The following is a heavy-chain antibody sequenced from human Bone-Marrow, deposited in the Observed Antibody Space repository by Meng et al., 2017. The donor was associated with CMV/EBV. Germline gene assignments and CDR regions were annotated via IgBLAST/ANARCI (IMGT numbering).Heavy chain of an antibody. D-gene: IGHD1-14*01. J-gene: IGHJ4*02. Sequence: GESLKISCAASGFTFSSYSMNWVRQAPGKGLEWVSSISSSSSYIYYADSVKGRFTISRDNAKNYLYLQMNSLRAEDTAVYYCARLQAEANYWGQGTRVTVSS. CDR3: ARLQAEANY. CDR1: GFTFSSYS. V-gene: IGHV3-21*04. CDR2: ISSSSSYI.